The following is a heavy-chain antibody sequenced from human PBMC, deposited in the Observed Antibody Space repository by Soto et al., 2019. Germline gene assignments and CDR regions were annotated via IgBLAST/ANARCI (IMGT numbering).Heavy chain of an antibody. V-gene: IGHV3-74*01. J-gene: IGHJ4*02. CDR1: GFTFSMYW. D-gene: IGHD3-10*01. CDR3: TRGPRPSSVGTGAF. Sequence: GGSLRLSCTASGFTFSMYWMYWVRQVPGKGPEWVSRISDDGSRADYADSVKGRFTISRDNAKNTLYLEMHVLRADDTAVYYCTRGPRPSSVGTGAFWGQGTPVTVSS. CDR2: ISDDGSRA.